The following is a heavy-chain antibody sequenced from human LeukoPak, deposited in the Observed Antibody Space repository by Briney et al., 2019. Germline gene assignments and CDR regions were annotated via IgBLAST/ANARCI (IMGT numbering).Heavy chain of an antibody. CDR2: IYTSGSP. Sequence: SEALSLTCTVSGGSISSYYWSWIRQPAGKGLEWIGRIYTSGSPNYNPSLKSRVTMSVDTSKNQFSLKLSSVTAADTAVYYCASDRPYVDYDFWSGPRSYYYYMDVWGKGTTVTVSS. CDR1: GGSISSYY. V-gene: IGHV4-4*07. J-gene: IGHJ6*03. CDR3: ASDRPYVDYDFWSGPRSYYYYMDV. D-gene: IGHD3-3*01.